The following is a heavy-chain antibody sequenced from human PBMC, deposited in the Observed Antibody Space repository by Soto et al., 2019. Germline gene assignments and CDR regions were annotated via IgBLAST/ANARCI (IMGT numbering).Heavy chain of an antibody. CDR2: IYPGDSDT. D-gene: IGHD6-13*01. CDR1: GYSFTSYW. V-gene: IGHV5-51*01. Sequence: GESLKISCKGSGYSFTSYWIGWVRQMPGKGLEWMGIIYPGDSDTRYSPSFQGQVTISADKSISTAYLQWSSLKASDTAMYYCARHGGEPDSSSWRRPPFRNTFVGRENYYYYGMDVWGQRTTVTVSS. CDR3: ARHGGEPDSSSWRRPPFRNTFVGRENYYYYGMDV. J-gene: IGHJ6*02.